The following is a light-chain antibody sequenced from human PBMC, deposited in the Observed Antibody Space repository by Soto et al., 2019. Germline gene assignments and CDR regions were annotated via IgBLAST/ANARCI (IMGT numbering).Light chain of an antibody. CDR2: GAS. CDR1: QSVSNNY. Sequence: EIVLTQSPVTLSLSPGERATLSCRASQSVSNNYLAWYQQKPGQAPRLLIYGASTRATGIPARFSGSGSGTEFTLTISSLEPEDFAVYYCQQRSDWLPITFGQGTRLEIK. J-gene: IGKJ5*01. V-gene: IGKV3D-20*02. CDR3: QQRSDWLPIT.